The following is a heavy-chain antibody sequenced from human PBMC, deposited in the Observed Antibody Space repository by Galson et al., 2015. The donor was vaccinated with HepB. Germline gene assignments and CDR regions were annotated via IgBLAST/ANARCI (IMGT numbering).Heavy chain of an antibody. J-gene: IGHJ4*02. CDR1: GGTFSSYT. CDR3: AREPTDYYDSSGYYA. Sequence: SVKVSCKASGGTFSSYTISWVRQAPGQGLEWMGRIIPILGIANYAQKFQGRVTITADKSTSTAYMELSSLRSEDTAVYYCAREPTDYYDSSGYYAWGQGTLVTVPS. CDR2: IIPILGIA. D-gene: IGHD3-22*01. V-gene: IGHV1-69*04.